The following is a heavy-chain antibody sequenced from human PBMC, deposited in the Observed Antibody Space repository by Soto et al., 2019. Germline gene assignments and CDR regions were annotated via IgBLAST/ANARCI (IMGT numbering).Heavy chain of an antibody. J-gene: IGHJ2*01. Sequence: EVQLVESGGGLVQPGRSLRLSCTASGFIFDNHAMHWVRQAPGKGLEWVAGLTGNSVATGYSDSVKGRFTISRDNAKNSLYLQMNSLSAEDTAVYFCVKEGGMKYLDFWGRGTVVTVSS. CDR3: VKEGGMKYLDF. V-gene: IGHV3-9*01. CDR1: GFIFDNHA. D-gene: IGHD3-16*01. CDR2: LTGNSVAT.